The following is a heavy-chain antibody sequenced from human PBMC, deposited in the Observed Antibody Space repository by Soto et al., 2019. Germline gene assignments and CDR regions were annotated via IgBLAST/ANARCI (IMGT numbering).Heavy chain of an antibody. CDR2: TIPIFGTA. CDR3: ARVITTPTSLDI. Sequence: SVKVSCKASGGTFSSYAISWVRQAPGQGLEWMGGTIPIFGTANYAQKFQGRVTITADESTSTAYMELSSPRSEDTAVYYCARVITTPTSLDIWGQGTMVTVSS. J-gene: IGHJ3*02. CDR1: GGTFSSYA. V-gene: IGHV1-69*13. D-gene: IGHD4-4*01.